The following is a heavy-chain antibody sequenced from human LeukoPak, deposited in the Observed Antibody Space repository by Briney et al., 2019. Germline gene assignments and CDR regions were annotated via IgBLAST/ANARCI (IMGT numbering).Heavy chain of an antibody. Sequence: SETLSLTCTVSGGSISSYYWSWIRQPPGKGLEWIGYIYYSGSTNYNPSLKSRVTISVDTSKNQFSLKLSSVTAADTAVYCCARGRRRGYYYDSSGIRCAFDIWGQGTMVTVSS. V-gene: IGHV4-59*12. CDR2: IYYSGST. CDR3: ARGRRRGYYYDSSGIRCAFDI. J-gene: IGHJ3*02. CDR1: GGSISSYY. D-gene: IGHD3-22*01.